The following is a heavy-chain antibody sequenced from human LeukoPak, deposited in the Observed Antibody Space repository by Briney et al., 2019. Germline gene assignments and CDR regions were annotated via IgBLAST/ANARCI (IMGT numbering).Heavy chain of an antibody. J-gene: IGHJ4*02. D-gene: IGHD6-19*01. CDR3: ATHIAVAALPDY. Sequence: PGGSLRLSCAASGFTVSSNYMSWVRQAPGKGLEWVSVIYSGGSTYYADSVKGRFTISRDNSKNTLYLQMNSLRAEDTAVYYCATHIAVAALPDYWGQGTLVTVSS. CDR1: GFTVSSNY. V-gene: IGHV3-66*01. CDR2: IYSGGST.